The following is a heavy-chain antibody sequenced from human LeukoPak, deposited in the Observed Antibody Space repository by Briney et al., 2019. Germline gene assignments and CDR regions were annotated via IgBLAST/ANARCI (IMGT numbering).Heavy chain of an antibody. CDR1: GYSFTSYW. Sequence: GESLKISCKGSGYSFTSYWIGWVRQMPGKGLEWRGIIYPGDSDTRYSPSLQGQVTISADKSISTAYLQWSSLKASDTAMYYCATSTSGYPYYYYYYYMDVWGKGTTVTVSS. CDR2: IYPGDSDT. J-gene: IGHJ6*03. CDR3: ATSTSGYPYYYYYYYMDV. V-gene: IGHV5-51*01. D-gene: IGHD5-12*01.